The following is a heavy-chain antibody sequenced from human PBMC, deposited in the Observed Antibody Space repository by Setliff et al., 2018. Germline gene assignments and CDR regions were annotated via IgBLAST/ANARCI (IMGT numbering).Heavy chain of an antibody. CDR1: GGSISSGGYY. Sequence: SETLSLTCTVSGGSISSGGYYWSWIRQHPGKGLEWIGYIYYSGSTYYNPSLKSRVTISVDTSKNQFSLKLSSVTAADTAVYYCAKESANYYYYMDVWGKGTTVTVSS. CDR2: IYYSGST. V-gene: IGHV4-31*03. CDR3: AKESANYYYYMDV. J-gene: IGHJ6*03.